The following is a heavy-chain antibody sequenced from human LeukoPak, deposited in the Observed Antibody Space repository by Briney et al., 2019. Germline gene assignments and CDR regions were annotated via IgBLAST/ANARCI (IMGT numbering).Heavy chain of an antibody. Sequence: GGSLRLSCAASGFTFTYAMSWVRQAPGKGLEWVASITGRGTTTYYADSVRGRFTISRDNSKNTLSLQMNSLRAEDTAVYYCAKEQWLGRYYYGMDVWGQGTTVTVSS. CDR1: GFTFTYA. CDR2: ITGRGTTT. J-gene: IGHJ6*02. D-gene: IGHD6-19*01. CDR3: AKEQWLGRYYYGMDV. V-gene: IGHV3-23*01.